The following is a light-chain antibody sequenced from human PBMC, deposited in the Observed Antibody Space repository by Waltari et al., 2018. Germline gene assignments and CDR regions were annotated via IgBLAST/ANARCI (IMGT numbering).Light chain of an antibody. J-gene: IGLJ2*01. V-gene: IGLV2-14*01. CDR2: EVI. CDR3: SSYTSSSTLV. Sequence: QSALTQPASVAGSPGQSITISCTGTSSDVGGYNYVSWYQQFPGKAPKLLIYEVINRPSRISHRLSGSKPGNTASLAISGLQAEDEADYYCSSYTSSSTLVFGGGTKLTVL. CDR1: SSDVGGYNY.